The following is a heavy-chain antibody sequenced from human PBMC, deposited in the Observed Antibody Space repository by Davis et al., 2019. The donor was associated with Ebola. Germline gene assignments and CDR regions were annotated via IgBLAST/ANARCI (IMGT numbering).Heavy chain of an antibody. D-gene: IGHD3-3*01. CDR3: AKSGLSFGVVKYHYGMDV. CDR2: ISYDGSNK. V-gene: IGHV3-30*04. Sequence: GESLKISCAASGFTFSSYAMHWVRQAPGKGLEWVAVISYDGSNKYYADYVKGRFTISRDNSKNTLYLQMNSLRAEDTAVYYCAKSGLSFGVVKYHYGMDVWGKGTTVTVSS. CDR1: GFTFSSYA. J-gene: IGHJ6*04.